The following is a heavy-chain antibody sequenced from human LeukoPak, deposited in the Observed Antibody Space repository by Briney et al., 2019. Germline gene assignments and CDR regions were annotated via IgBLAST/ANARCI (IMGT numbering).Heavy chain of an antibody. J-gene: IGHJ4*02. V-gene: IGHV3-33*05. D-gene: IGHD5-18*01. Sequence: GRSLRLSCAASGFTLGSYGMQWARQAPGKGLEWVAFISYDGSNESFGDSVKGRFTISRDNSNNTLYLQMKSLRAEDTGVYYCARGQYTYGGAYFDCWGQGTLVTVSS. CDR1: GFTLGSYG. CDR2: ISYDGSNE. CDR3: ARGQYTYGGAYFDC.